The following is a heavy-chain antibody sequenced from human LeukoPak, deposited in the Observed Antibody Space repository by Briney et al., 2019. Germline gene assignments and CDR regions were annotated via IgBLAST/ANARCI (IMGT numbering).Heavy chain of an antibody. CDR1: GYIFTSYA. CDR2: INAGNGNT. D-gene: IGHD6-13*01. J-gene: IGHJ5*02. V-gene: IGHV1-3*01. CDR3: ARDIDRVFNWFDP. Sequence: GASVKVSCKASGYIFTSYAMHWVRQAPGQRLEWMGWINAGNGNTKYSQKFQGRVTVTRDTSASTVYMELSSLRSEDTAVYYRARDIDRVFNWFDPWGQGTLVTVSS.